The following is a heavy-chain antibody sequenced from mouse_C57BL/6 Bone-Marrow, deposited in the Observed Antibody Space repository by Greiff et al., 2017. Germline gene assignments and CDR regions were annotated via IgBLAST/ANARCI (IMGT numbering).Heavy chain of an antibody. V-gene: IGHV1-74*01. Sequence: QVQLQQPGAELVKPGASVKVSCKASGYTFTSYWMHWVKQRPGQGLEWIGGIHPSDSDTNYNQKFKGKVTLTIDKSSSKAYMQLRSLTSKDSAVYYCAIFPWGYEDFDYWGQGTTLTVSS. J-gene: IGHJ2*01. D-gene: IGHD2-2*01. CDR2: IHPSDSDT. CDR3: AIFPWGYEDFDY. CDR1: GYTFTSYW.